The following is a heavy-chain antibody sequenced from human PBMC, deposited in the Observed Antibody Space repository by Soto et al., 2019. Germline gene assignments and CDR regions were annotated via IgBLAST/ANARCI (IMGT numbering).Heavy chain of an antibody. CDR1: GYTFTGYY. CDR3: ASSRASGSGIEEGYYYGMDV. Sequence: ASVKVSCKASGYTFTGYYMHWVRQAPGQGLEWMGWINPNSGGTNYAQKFQGWVTMTRDTSISTAYMELSRLRSDDTAVYYCASSRASGSGIEEGYYYGMDVWGQGTTVTVSS. CDR2: INPNSGGT. V-gene: IGHV1-2*04. J-gene: IGHJ6*02. D-gene: IGHD3-10*01.